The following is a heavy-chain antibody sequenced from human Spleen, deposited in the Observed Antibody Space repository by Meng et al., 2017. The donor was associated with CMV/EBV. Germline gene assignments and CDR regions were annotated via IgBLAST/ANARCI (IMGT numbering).Heavy chain of an antibody. Sequence: VSCKASGYTFSAYYMHWVRQTLGQGLEWMGRINPQSGDTNYAQMFQGRITMTRDTSISTAYMELASLRSDDTAVYYCATGYNYGYEFWGQGTLVTVSS. D-gene: IGHD5-18*01. CDR3: ATGYNYGYEF. V-gene: IGHV1-2*06. CDR2: INPQSGDT. CDR1: GYTFSAYY. J-gene: IGHJ4*02.